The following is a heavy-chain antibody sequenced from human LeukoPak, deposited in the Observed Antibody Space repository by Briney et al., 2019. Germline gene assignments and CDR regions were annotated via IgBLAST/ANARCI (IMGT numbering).Heavy chain of an antibody. CDR1: GGSFSGYY. CDR2: INHSGST. CDR3: ARVVGSYHIDY. D-gene: IGHD1-26*01. V-gene: IGHV4-34*01. Sequence: SETLSLTCAVYGGSFSGYYWSWIRQPPGKGLEWIGEINHSGSTNYNPSLKSRVTISVDTSKNQFSLKLSSVTAADTAVYYCARVVGSYHIDYWGQGTLVTVSS. J-gene: IGHJ4*02.